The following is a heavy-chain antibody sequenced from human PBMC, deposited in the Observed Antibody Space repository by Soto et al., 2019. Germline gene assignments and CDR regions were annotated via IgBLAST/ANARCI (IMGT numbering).Heavy chain of an antibody. CDR2: ISAYNGNT. V-gene: IGHV1-18*01. D-gene: IGHD6-13*01. CDR3: ARDSAPAGPFDY. Sequence: QVQLVQSGAEVKKPGASVKVSCKASGYTFTSYGISWVRLAAGQGLEWMGWISAYNGNTNYAQKLQGRVTMATDTSTSTAYMELRSLRSDDSVVYYCARDSAPAGPFDYWGQGTLVTVSS. J-gene: IGHJ4*02. CDR1: GYTFTSYG.